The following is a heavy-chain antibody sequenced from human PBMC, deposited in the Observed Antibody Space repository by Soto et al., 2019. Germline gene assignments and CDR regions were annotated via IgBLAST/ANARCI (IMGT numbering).Heavy chain of an antibody. CDR2: ISAYNGNT. J-gene: IGHJ5*02. CDR1: GYTFTGYY. CDR3: ARTVAGTNWFDP. Sequence: ASVKVSCKASGYTFTGYYMHWVRQAPGQGLEWMGWISAYNGNTNYAQKLQGRVTMTTDTSTSTAYMELRSLRSDDTAVYYCARTVAGTNWFDPWGQGTLVTVS. D-gene: IGHD6-19*01. V-gene: IGHV1-18*04.